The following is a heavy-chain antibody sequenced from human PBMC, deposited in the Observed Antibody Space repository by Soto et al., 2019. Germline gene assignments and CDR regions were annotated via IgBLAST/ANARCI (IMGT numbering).Heavy chain of an antibody. CDR1: GFTFSSYA. J-gene: IGHJ6*02. Sequence: GSLRLSCAASGFTFSSYAMHWVRQAPGKGLEWVAVISYDGSNKYYADSVKGRFTISRDNSKNTLYLQMNSLRAEDTAVYYCARDLSSGYYTTYYYGMDVWGQGTTVTVSS. CDR3: ARDLSSGYYTTYYYGMDV. CDR2: ISYDGSNK. D-gene: IGHD3-22*01. V-gene: IGHV3-30-3*01.